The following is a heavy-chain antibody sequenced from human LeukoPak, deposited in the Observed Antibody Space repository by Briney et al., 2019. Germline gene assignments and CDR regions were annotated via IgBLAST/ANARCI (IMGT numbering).Heavy chain of an antibody. D-gene: IGHD5-18*01. CDR2: IYPRDGST. CDR3: ARDRVRGYSSRSLDY. J-gene: IGHJ4*02. Sequence: ASVKVSCKASGYSFTSNYIHWVRQAPGQGLEWMGMIYPRDGSTSYAQKFQGRVTVTRDTSTSTVHMELSGLRSEDTAVYYCARDRVRGYSSRSLDYWGQGTLVTVSS. V-gene: IGHV1-46*01. CDR1: GYSFTSNY.